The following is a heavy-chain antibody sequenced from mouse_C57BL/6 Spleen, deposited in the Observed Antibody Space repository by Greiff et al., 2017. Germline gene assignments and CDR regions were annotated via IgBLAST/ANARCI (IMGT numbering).Heavy chain of an antibody. J-gene: IGHJ2*01. V-gene: IGHV1-72*01. CDR2: IAPNSGGT. D-gene: IGHD2-4*01. Sequence: QVQLQQPGAELVKPGASVKLSCKASGYSFTSYWMHWVKQRPGRGLEWIGRIAPNSGGTKYNEKFKSKATLTVDKPSSTAYMQHSRLTSEDSAVYYCARSGDYDGYYFGYWGKGTTLTVAS. CDR3: ARSGDYDGYYFGY. CDR1: GYSFTSYW.